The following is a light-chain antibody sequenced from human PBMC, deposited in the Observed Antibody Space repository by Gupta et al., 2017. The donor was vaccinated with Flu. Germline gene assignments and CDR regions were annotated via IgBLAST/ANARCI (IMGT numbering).Light chain of an antibody. CDR2: DDS. CDR1: NIGRKS. J-gene: IGLJ3*02. V-gene: IGLV3-21*02. Sequence: YALTQPPSVSVAPGQTARITCEENNIGRKSVHWYQQKPGQAPVLVVFDDSDRPSGIPERFSGSNSGNTATLTISRVEAGDEADYYCQLRDSTYDHQGVFGGGTKLTVL. CDR3: QLRDSTYDHQGV.